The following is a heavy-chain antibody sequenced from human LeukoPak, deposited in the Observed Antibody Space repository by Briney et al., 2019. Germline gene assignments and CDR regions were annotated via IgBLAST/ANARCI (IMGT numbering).Heavy chain of an antibody. CDR1: GGSISDNY. CDR2: VHYSGRT. V-gene: IGHV4-59*01. Sequence: SETLSLTCTVSGGSISDNYWSWIRQPPGKGLEWIGYVHYSGRTNSSPFLKSRATISVDTSKNQFSLKLSSVTAADTAVYYRAREGSYDYVWGSYRYRGYYFDYWGQGTLVTVSS. J-gene: IGHJ4*02. CDR3: AREGSYDYVWGSYRYRGYYFDY. D-gene: IGHD3-16*02.